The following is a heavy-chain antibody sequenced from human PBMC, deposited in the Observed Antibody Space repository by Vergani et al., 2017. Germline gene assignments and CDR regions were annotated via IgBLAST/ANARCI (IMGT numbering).Heavy chain of an antibody. CDR3: ARVVAARPISHWYFDL. Sequence: QVQLQQWGAGLLKPSETLSLTCAVYGGSFSGYYWSWIRQPPGKGLEWIGEINHSGSTNYNPSLKSRVTISVDTSKNQFSLKLSSVTAADTAVYYCARVVAARPISHWYFDLWGRGNLVTVSS. D-gene: IGHD6-6*01. V-gene: IGHV4-34*01. CDR2: INHSGST. CDR1: GGSFSGYY. J-gene: IGHJ2*01.